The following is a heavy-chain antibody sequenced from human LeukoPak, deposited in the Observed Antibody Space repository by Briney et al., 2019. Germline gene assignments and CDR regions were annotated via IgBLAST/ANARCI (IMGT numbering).Heavy chain of an antibody. CDR1: GSSISNYY. CDR3: ARASHGWYFDL. Sequence: SETLSLTCSVSGSSISNYYWGWIRQPPGKGLEWIGSIYYSGSTYYNPSLKSRVTISVDTSKNQFSLKLSSVTAADTAVYYCARASHGWYFDLWGRGTLVTVSS. D-gene: IGHD6-6*01. CDR2: IYYSGST. V-gene: IGHV4-39*07. J-gene: IGHJ2*01.